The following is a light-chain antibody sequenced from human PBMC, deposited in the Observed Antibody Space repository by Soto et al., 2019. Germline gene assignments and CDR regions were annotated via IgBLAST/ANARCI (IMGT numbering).Light chain of an antibody. V-gene: IGKV3-11*01. Sequence: EIVLTQSPATLSLSPGERATLSCRASQSVSTYLAWYQQKPCPAPRLLIYDVSNRATGIPGRFNGSGSGTDFTLTIRSLEPEDFAVYYCQQYGRSPITFGLGTRLEIK. CDR2: DVS. CDR3: QQYGRSPIT. CDR1: QSVSTY. J-gene: IGKJ5*01.